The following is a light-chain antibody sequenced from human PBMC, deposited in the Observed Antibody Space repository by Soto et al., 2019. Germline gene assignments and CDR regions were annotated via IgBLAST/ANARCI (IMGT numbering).Light chain of an antibody. J-gene: IGKJ1*01. CDR1: QSVISY. V-gene: IGKV3-11*01. Sequence: EIVLTQSPATLSLSPGERATLSCRASQSVISYLAWYQQNPGQAPRLLIYDASNRATGIPARFSGSGSGTDFTLTISSLEPEDFAFYYCQQRSNWPPTFGQGTKVEIK. CDR3: QQRSNWPPT. CDR2: DAS.